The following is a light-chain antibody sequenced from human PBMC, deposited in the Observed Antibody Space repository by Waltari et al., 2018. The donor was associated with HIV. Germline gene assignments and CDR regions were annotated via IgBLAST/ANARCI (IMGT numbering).Light chain of an antibody. CDR3: QESYGAPPWT. CDR2: ATS. V-gene: IGKV1-39*01. CDR1: QTVLTY. J-gene: IGKJ1*01. Sequence: DIQMPQSPSSLSASVGDIVTITCRASQTVLTYLNWYQMKPGKAPKLLIYATSNLEGGVPSRFSGSGFGTDFTLTINSLQPEDFATYFCQESYGAPPWTFGQGTTVDVK.